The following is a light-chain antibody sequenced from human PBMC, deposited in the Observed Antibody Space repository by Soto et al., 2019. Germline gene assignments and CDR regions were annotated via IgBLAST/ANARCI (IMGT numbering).Light chain of an antibody. J-gene: IGLJ3*02. CDR2: SNN. V-gene: IGLV1-44*01. CDR1: SSNIGRNT. Sequence: SVNTPPTSPSGTPGQRVSISCSGSSSNIGRNTVNWYQQLPGTAPKLLIYSNNQRPSGVPGRFSGSKSGTSASLAISGLQSEHEADYYCAAWDDILNAWVFGGGTQMTVL. CDR3: AAWDDILNAWV.